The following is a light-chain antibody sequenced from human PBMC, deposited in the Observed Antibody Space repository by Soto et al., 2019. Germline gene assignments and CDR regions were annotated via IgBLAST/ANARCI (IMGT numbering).Light chain of an antibody. Sequence: QSVLTQPPSASGTPGQRVTISCSGSSSNIGSYTVSWYQQLPGTAPKLLIYSNNERPSGVPDRFSGSKSGTSASLAISGLQSEDEADYYCASWDDSLNVHVVFGGGTKVTVL. CDR1: SSNIGSYT. V-gene: IGLV1-44*01. CDR2: SNN. J-gene: IGLJ2*01. CDR3: ASWDDSLNVHVV.